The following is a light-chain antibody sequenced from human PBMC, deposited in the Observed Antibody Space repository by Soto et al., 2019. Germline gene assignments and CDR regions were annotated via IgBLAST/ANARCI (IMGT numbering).Light chain of an antibody. CDR3: QQYYSPPLT. Sequence: DIVMTQSPDSLAVSLGERATIHCKSSQRLFFSSKNQSHVAWYQKKPGQPPRLLIYWASIRAPRVPDRFSGSGSGTDFTLTISSLQAEDVAVYFCQQYYSPPLTFGGGTKV. CDR1: QRLFFSSKNQSH. CDR2: WAS. V-gene: IGKV4-1*01. J-gene: IGKJ4*01.